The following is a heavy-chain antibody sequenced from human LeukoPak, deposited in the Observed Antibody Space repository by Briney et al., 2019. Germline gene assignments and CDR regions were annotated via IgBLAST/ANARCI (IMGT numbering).Heavy chain of an antibody. CDR2: IYYSGST. CDR3: ARHTGRVTTGFDS. CDR1: GGSISSGGDY. D-gene: IGHD4-11*01. J-gene: IGHJ4*02. Sequence: SETLSLTCTVSGGSISSGGDYWGWICQPPGKGLEWIGSIYYSGSTYYNPSLKSRVTISVDTSKNQFSLKLISVTAADTAVYYCARHTGRVTTGFDSWGQGTLVTVSS. V-gene: IGHV4-39*01.